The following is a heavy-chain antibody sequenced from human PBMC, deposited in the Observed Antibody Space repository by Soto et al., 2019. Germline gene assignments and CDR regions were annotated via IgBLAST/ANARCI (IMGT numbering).Heavy chain of an antibody. CDR1: GFTFSTYA. J-gene: IGHJ5*02. V-gene: IGHV3-30-3*01. D-gene: IGHD1-7*01. CDR3: ARDRLHWNYGGTECFDP. Sequence: GGSLRLSCEASGFTFSTYAMHWVRQAPGKGLEWVAAISFDGGNKNVADSVKGRFTISRDNSKNRLYLEMNSLRAEDTAVYHCARDRLHWNYGGTECFDPWGQGTLVTVSS. CDR2: ISFDGGNK.